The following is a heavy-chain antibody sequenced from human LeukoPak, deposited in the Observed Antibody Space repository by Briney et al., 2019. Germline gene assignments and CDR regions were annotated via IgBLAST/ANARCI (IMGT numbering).Heavy chain of an antibody. D-gene: IGHD1-26*01. CDR2: IIPIFGTA. V-gene: IGHV1-69*05. CDR1: GGTFSSYA. CDR3: ARGPGGSPGSYLDY. J-gene: IGHJ4*02. Sequence: GASVKVSCKASGGTFSSYAISWVRQAPGQGLEWMGGIIPIFGTANYAQKFQGRVTITTDESTSTAYMELSSLRSEDTAVYYCARGPGGSPGSYLDYWGQGTLVTVSS.